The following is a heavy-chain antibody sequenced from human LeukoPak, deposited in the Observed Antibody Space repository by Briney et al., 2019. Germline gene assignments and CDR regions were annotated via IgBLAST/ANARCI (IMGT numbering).Heavy chain of an antibody. Sequence: SAILSLTCTVSGGSISSSSYYWGWIRQPPGKGLEWIGSIYYSGSTYYNPSLKSRVTISVDTSKTQFSLNLSSVTAADTAVYYCARVNSGSYFYYYYYMDVWGKGTTVTVSS. D-gene: IGHD1-26*01. J-gene: IGHJ6*03. CDR3: ARVNSGSYFYYYYYMDV. CDR1: GGSISSSSYY. V-gene: IGHV4-39*07. CDR2: IYYSGST.